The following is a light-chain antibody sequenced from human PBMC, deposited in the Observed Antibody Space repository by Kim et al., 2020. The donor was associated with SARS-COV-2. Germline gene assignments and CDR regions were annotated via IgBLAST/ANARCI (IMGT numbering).Light chain of an antibody. V-gene: IGKV3-15*01. CDR2: GVS. CDR3: QQYNSWPLT. J-gene: IGKJ4*01. Sequence: VSPGESAPLSGRASQSVSSNLAWYQQKPGQAPSLVIYGVSTRATGIPARFSGSGSGTEFTLTISSLQSEDFAVYYCQQYNSWPLTFGGGTKVDIK. CDR1: QSVSSN.